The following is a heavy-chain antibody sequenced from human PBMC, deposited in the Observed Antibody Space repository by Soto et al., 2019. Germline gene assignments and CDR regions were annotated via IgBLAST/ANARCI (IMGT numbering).Heavy chain of an antibody. CDR2: ISTSGSTI. J-gene: IGHJ6*02. V-gene: IGHV3-11*01. CDR3: ARDTPVSGYYYYYGMDV. Sequence: QVQLVESGGGFVKPGGSLRLSCAASGFTFSDYYMSWIRQAPGKGLECISYISTSGSTIYYADSVKGRFTISRDNAKNSLYLQMNSLRAEDTAVYYCARDTPVSGYYYYYGMDVWGQGTTVTVSS. CDR1: GFTFSDYY.